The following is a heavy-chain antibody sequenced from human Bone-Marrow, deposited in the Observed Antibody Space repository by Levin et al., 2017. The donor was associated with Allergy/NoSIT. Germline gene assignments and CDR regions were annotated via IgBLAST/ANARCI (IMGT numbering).Heavy chain of an antibody. CDR2: IYYSGST. CDR3: ARDNVDTIFGVAYYYDGMDV. D-gene: IGHD3-3*01. CDR1: GGSISSSSYY. Sequence: SETLSLTCTVSGGSISSSSYYWGWIRQPPGKGLEWIGSIYYSGSTYYNPSLKSRVTISVDTSKNQFSLKLSSVTAADTAVYYCARDNVDTIFGVAYYYDGMDVWGQGTTVTVSS. J-gene: IGHJ6*02. V-gene: IGHV4-39*07.